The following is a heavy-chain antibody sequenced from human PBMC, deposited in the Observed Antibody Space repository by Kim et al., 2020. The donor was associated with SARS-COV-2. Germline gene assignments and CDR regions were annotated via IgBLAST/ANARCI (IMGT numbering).Heavy chain of an antibody. D-gene: IGHD3-10*01. Sequence: ASVKVSCKASGYTFTSYAMNWVRQAPGQGLEWMGWINTNTGNPTYAQGFTGRFVFSLDTSVSTAYLQISSLKAEDTAVYYCATKDPLKYYYGSGRLDLYYYGMDVWGQGTTVTVSS. CDR1: GYTFTSYA. CDR2: INTNTGNP. CDR3: ATKDPLKYYYGSGRLDLYYYGMDV. J-gene: IGHJ6*02. V-gene: IGHV7-4-1*02.